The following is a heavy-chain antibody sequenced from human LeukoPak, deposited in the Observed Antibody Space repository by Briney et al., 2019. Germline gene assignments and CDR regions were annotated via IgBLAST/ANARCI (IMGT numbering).Heavy chain of an antibody. D-gene: IGHD1-26*01. CDR2: ISGIGGGT. V-gene: IGHV3-23*01. CDR3: AKDLGRYRNNYFDY. CDR1: GFTFSSYW. J-gene: IGHJ4*02. Sequence: PGGSLRLSCAASGFTFSSYWMNWVRQAPEKGLEWVSTISGIGGGTYYADSVKGRFTISRDDSKNTLYLQMNSLRAEDTAVYYCAKDLGRYRNNYFDYWGQGTLVTVSS.